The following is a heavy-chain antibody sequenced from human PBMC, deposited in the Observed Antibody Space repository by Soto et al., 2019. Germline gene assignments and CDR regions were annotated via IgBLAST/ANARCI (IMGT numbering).Heavy chain of an antibody. CDR2: ISSYYGNT. CDR1: GYTFSDYG. J-gene: IGHJ6*03. D-gene: IGHD3-9*01. CDR3: ARGHTVTGSSPDYYDMDV. V-gene: IGHV1-18*01. Sequence: GASVKVSCKASGYTFSDYGINWVRQAPGQGLEWMGWISSYYGNTNYAQMLQARVTMTTDTSTSTAYMELRSLRSDDTAVYYCARGHTVTGSSPDYYDMDVWGQGTTVTVSS.